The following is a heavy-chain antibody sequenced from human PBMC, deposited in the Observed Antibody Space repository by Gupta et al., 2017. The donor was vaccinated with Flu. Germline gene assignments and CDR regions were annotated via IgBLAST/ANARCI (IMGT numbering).Heavy chain of an antibody. Sequence: EVQLVQSGAEVKKRGECLKISCKGSGYCFISHWIGWVRQMPGKGREWMGIIWPGDSDTRYSPSFQGQVTISVDKSISTAYLQWSGLKASDTAMYYCARLAEPYFYYMDVWGKGTTVTVSS. CDR1: GYCFISHW. V-gene: IGHV5-51*03. J-gene: IGHJ6*03. CDR2: IWPGDSDT. D-gene: IGHD1-14*01. CDR3: ARLAEPYFYYMDV.